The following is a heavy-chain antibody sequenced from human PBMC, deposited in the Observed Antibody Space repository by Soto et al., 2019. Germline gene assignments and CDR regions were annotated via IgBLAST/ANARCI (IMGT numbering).Heavy chain of an antibody. CDR1: GDSVSSNSAA. D-gene: IGHD2-15*01. Sequence: SETLSLTCAISGDSVSSNSAAWNWIRQSPSRGLEWLGRTYYRSRWYNDYAVSVKSRITVNPDTSKNQISLHLKTVTPEDTAEDYGVETTPPRWYYMAVGEKGPTVPVSS. CDR2: TYYRSRWYN. J-gene: IGHJ6*03. V-gene: IGHV6-1*01. CDR3: VETTPPRWYYMAV.